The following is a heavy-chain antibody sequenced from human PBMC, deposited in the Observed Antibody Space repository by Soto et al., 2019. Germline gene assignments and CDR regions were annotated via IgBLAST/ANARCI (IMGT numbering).Heavy chain of an antibody. J-gene: IGHJ4*02. CDR3: ATLIRDFDY. CDR1: GGSISSYY. V-gene: IGHV4-59*01. Sequence: SETLSLTCTVSGGSISSYYWSWIRQPPGKGLEWIGYIYYSRSTNYNPSLKSRVTISVDTSKNQFSLKLSSVTAADTAVYYCATLIRDFDYWGQGTLVTVSS. D-gene: IGHD3-22*01. CDR2: IYYSRST.